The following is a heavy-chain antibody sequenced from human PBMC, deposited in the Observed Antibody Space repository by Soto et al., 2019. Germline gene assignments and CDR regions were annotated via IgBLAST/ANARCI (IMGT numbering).Heavy chain of an antibody. CDR3: ARGGPYDFWSGYYTGGWFDP. CDR1: GGSISSSTYY. J-gene: IGHJ5*02. Sequence: PSETLSLTCTVSGGSISSSTYYWGWIRQPPGKGLEWIGSFYYSGSTDYNPSLKSRVTISVDTSKNQFSLKLSSVTAADTAVYYCARGGPYDFWSGYYTGGWFDPWGQGTLVTVSS. D-gene: IGHD3-3*01. V-gene: IGHV4-39*07. CDR2: FYYSGST.